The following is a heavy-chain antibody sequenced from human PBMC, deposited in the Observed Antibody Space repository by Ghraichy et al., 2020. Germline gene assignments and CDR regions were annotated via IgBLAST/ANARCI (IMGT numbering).Heavy chain of an antibody. D-gene: IGHD3-22*01. V-gene: IGHV1-8*01. CDR2: MNPNSGNT. J-gene: IGHJ6*02. CDR3: ASRPYTLYDSSGYWGWGDYYYYGMDV. CDR1: GYTFTSYD. Sequence: ASVKVSCKASGYTFTSYDINWVRQATGQGLEWMGWMNPNSGNTGYAQKFQGRVTMTRNTSISTAYMELSSLRSEDTAVYYCASRPYTLYDSSGYWGWGDYYYYGMDVWGQGTTVTVSS.